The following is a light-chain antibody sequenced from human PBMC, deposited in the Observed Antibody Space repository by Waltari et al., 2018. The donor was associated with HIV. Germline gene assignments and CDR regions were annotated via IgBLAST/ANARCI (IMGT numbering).Light chain of an antibody. CDR2: DAS. CDR1: QTVSSY. Sequence: DIVLTQSPATLSLSPGERAILSCRASQTVSSYIAWYQQKPGQAPRLLIYDASNRATGVPARFSGSGSATDVTLTISSLEPEDFAVYYCQYRHNWPPRYTFGQGTKLEIK. J-gene: IGKJ2*01. CDR3: QYRHNWPPRYT. V-gene: IGKV3-11*01.